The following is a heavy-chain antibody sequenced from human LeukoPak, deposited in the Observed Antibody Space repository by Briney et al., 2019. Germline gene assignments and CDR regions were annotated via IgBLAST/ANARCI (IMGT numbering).Heavy chain of an antibody. CDR3: ARLVVNHTFDY. J-gene: IGHJ4*02. V-gene: IGHV4-30-4*01. D-gene: IGHD2-15*01. CDR1: GGSIGSGDYY. CDR2: IYYSGGT. Sequence: PSGTLSLTCTVSGGSIGSGDYYWSWIRQPPGKGLEWIGYIYYSGGTYYNPSLKSRVTISVDLSKNQFSLKLSSVTAADTAVYYCARLVVNHTFDYWGQGTLVTVSS.